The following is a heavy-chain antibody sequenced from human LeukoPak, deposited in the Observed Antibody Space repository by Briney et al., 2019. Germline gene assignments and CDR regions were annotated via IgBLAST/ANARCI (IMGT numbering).Heavy chain of an antibody. CDR2: IYYSGST. V-gene: IGHV4-39*07. D-gene: IGHD6-13*01. Sequence: PSETLSLTCTVSGGSISSSSYYWGWIRQPPGKGLEWIGSIYYSGSTYYNPSLKSRVTISVDTSKNQFSLKLSSVTAADTAVYFCATESGSSSWRNWFDPWGQGTLVTVSS. CDR3: ATESGSSSWRNWFDP. CDR1: GGSISSSSYY. J-gene: IGHJ5*02.